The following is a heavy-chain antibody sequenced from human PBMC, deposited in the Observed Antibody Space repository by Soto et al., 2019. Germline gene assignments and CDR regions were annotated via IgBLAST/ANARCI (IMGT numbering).Heavy chain of an antibody. CDR3: ARVPGGRAYPNCAYPYYCGVDV. CDR2: VSHSGST. CDR1: GYSISSGYS. D-gene: IGHD7-27*01. V-gene: IGHV4-38-2*01. J-gene: IGHJ6*02. Sequence: SETLSLTCAVSGYSISSGYSWGWIRQPPGKGLELIGSVSHSGSTYYNPSFRSRVIVSVDTSKNQFSLKLSSVTAADTAVYYCARVPGGRAYPNCAYPYYCGVDVWGQGTTGTVSS.